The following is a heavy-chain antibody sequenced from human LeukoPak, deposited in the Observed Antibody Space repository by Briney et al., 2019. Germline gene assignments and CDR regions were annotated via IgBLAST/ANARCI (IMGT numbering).Heavy chain of an antibody. Sequence: SETLSLTCTVSGGSISSSNYYWGRIRQPPGKGLEWIASRSTYYSPSLKSGVTISVDTSKNQFSLKLRSVTATDTAVYYCARGLTRGYTYGGCFDPWGQGTLVTVSS. V-gene: IGHV4-39*01. CDR1: GGSISSSNYY. CDR3: ARGLTRGYTYGGCFDP. J-gene: IGHJ5*02. D-gene: IGHD5-12*01. CDR2: RST.